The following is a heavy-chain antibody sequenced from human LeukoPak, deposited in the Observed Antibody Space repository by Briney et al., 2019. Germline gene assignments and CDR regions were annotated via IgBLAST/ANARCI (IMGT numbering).Heavy chain of an antibody. CDR2: IYYSGST. CDR1: GGSISSSSYY. J-gene: IGHJ2*01. D-gene: IGHD5-18*01. V-gene: IGHV4-39*01. CDR3: ARHPGNSYGSWYFDL. Sequence: PSETLSLTCTVSGGSISSSSYYWGWIRQPPGKGLEWIGSIYYSGSTYYNPSLKSRVTISVDTSKNQFSLKLSSVTATDTAVYYCARHPGNSYGSWYFDLWGRGTLVTVSS.